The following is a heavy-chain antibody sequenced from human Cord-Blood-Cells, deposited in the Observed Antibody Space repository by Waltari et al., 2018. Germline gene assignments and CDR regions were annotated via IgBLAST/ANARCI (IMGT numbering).Heavy chain of an antibody. V-gene: IGHV3-7*01. J-gene: IGHJ4*02. Sequence: EVQLVEHGGGLVQPGGSLLLSWAAPGLTFSTSRTRRVPPAPGKGLEWVANIKQDGSEEYYVDSVKGRFTISRDNAKNSLYLQMNSLRAEDTAVYYCARQNWNYFFSIDYWGQGTLVTVSS. CDR2: IKQDGSEE. CDR1: GLTFSTSR. CDR3: ARQNWNYFFSIDY. D-gene: IGHD1-7*01.